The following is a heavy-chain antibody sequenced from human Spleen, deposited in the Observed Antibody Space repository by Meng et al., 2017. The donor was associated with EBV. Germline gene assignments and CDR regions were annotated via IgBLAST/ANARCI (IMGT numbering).Heavy chain of an antibody. CDR3: ASGSGGNFDF. CDR1: GGSISSGTYY. J-gene: IGHJ4*02. CDR2: IYHNGDT. V-gene: IGHV4-30-4*01. D-gene: IGHD3-16*01. Sequence: VQLQGSGPGLVKPSQTLSLTCSVSGGSISSGTYYWSWIRQPPGRGLEWIGYIYHNGDTYYSPSLQSRLTISVDTSKNQFSLKMSSVTAADTAVYFCASGSGGNFDFWGQGTLVTVSS.